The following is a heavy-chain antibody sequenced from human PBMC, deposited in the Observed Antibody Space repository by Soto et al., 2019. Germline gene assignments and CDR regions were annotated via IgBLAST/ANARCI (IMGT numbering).Heavy chain of an antibody. CDR3: VRRTGNSAYGLDV. J-gene: IGHJ6*02. V-gene: IGHV5-51*01. CDR1: GYSFTSYW. Sequence: GESLKISCKPSGYSFTSYWIHWVRQMPGKELEWMGSIYPGNSDTRYSPSFQGHVTISADSSSSTAYLQWSSLKASDAAMYYCVRRTGNSAYGLDVWGQGTTVTVSS. CDR2: IYPGNSDT. D-gene: IGHD3-10*01.